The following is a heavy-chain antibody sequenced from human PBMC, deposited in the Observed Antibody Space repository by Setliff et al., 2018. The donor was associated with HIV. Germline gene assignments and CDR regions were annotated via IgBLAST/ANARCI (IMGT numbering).Heavy chain of an antibody. CDR3: AREAPAVVPTLLPDY. D-gene: IGHD6-19*01. V-gene: IGHV1-46*01. CDR1: GYTFTSYY. Sequence: ASVKVSCKASGYTFTSYYMHWVRQAPGQGLEWMGIINPSGGSTSYAQKFQGRVTMTRDTSTSTVYMELSSLRSEDTAVYYCAREAPAVVPTLLPDYWGQGTLVTVS. J-gene: IGHJ4*02. CDR2: INPSGGST.